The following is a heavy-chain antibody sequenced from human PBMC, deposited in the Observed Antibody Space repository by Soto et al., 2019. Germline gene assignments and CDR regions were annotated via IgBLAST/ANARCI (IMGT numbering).Heavy chain of an antibody. D-gene: IGHD3-3*01. CDR3: AKDSASDFRHNPPPSYGIDV. CDR2: ISGSSVIT. V-gene: IGHV3-23*01. J-gene: IGHJ6*02. CDR1: GFTFFNYA. Sequence: PGGSLRLSCAASGFTFFNYAMSWVRQSPGKGLEWVSGISGSSVITDYADSVKGRFTISRDNSKNTMYLQMKSLRAEDAAVYYFAKDSASDFRHNPPPSYGIDVCGQGPLVTVYS.